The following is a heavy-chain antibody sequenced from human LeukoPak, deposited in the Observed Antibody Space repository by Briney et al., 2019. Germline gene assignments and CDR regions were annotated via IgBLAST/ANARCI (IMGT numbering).Heavy chain of an antibody. CDR1: GFTFSSFW. CDR3: ARDRGECTNGVCYYHDFDY. J-gene: IGHJ4*02. D-gene: IGHD2-8*01. CDR2: IKQDGSEK. V-gene: IGHV3-7*01. Sequence: GGSLRLSCAASGFTFSSFWMHWVRQPPGKGLEWVANIKQDGSEKYYVDSVKGRFTISRDNAKNSLSLHMNSLRAEDTAVYYCARDRGECTNGVCYYHDFDYWGQGTLVTVSS.